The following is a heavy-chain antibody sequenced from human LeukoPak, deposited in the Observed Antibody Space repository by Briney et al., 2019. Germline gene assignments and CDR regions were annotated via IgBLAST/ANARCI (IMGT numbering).Heavy chain of an antibody. D-gene: IGHD3-22*01. Sequence: GRSLRLSCVASGFTFSSYGMHWVRQAPGKGLEWVAVISYDGSNKYYADSVKGRFTISRDNSKNTLYLQMNSLRAEDTAVYYCARSYDSSGYYTYYFDYWGQGTLVTVSS. CDR3: ARSYDSSGYYTYYFDY. CDR1: GFTFSSYG. J-gene: IGHJ4*02. CDR2: ISYDGSNK. V-gene: IGHV3-30*03.